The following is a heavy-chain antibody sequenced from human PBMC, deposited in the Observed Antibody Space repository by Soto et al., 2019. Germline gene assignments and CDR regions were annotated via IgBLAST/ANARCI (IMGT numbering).Heavy chain of an antibody. CDR2: INPEETII. J-gene: IGHJ4*02. Sequence: GGSLRLSCAVSGFTFSRLWMHWVRQVPGKGLVWVSRINPEETIINYADSVKGRFTISRDNAKNTLYLQMDSLREEDTAIYYCSIDSHGFYDSWGQGSLVTVSS. V-gene: IGHV3-74*01. D-gene: IGHD4-17*01. CDR1: GFTFSRLW. CDR3: SIDSHGFYDS.